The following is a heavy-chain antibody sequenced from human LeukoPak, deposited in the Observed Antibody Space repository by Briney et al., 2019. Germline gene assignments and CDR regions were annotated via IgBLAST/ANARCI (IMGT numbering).Heavy chain of an antibody. V-gene: IGHV4-59*01. CDR2: IHYTGSA. J-gene: IGHJ4*02. CDR3: ARYLSTVTNRYYFDY. D-gene: IGHD4-17*01. CDR1: GGSLSSFY. Sequence: SETLSLTCSVSGGSLSSFYWGWIRQPPGKGLEFVGYIHYTGSAYYNPSLKSRLTVSVDTSRNHFYLNLMSVSAADTAIYYCARYLSTVTNRYYFDYWGQGLLVTVSS.